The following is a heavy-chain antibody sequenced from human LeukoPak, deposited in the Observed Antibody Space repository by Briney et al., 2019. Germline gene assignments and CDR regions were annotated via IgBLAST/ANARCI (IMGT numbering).Heavy chain of an antibody. V-gene: IGHV4-34*01. D-gene: IGHD3-3*01. CDR2: INHSGST. CDR3: ARGNYDFWSGYYYP. CDR1: GGSFSGYY. J-gene: IGHJ5*02. Sequence: SETLSLTCAVYGGSFSGYYWSWIRQPPGKGLEWIGEINHSGSTNYNPSLKSQVTISVDTSKNQFSLKLSSVTAADTAVYYCARGNYDFWSGYYYPWGQGTPVTVSS.